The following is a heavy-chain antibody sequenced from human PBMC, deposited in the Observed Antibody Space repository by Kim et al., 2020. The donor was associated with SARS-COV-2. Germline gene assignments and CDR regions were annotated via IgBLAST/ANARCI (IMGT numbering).Heavy chain of an antibody. V-gene: IGHV3-48*03. CDR1: GFTFSSYE. Sequence: GGSLRLSCAASGFTFSSYEMNWVRQAPGKGLEWVSYISSRGITIYYADSVKGRFTISRDNAKNSLYLQMNSLRAEDTAIYYCARGYSSGWGVIYWGQGTLVTVSS. CDR3: ARGYSSGWGVIY. CDR2: ISSRGITI. D-gene: IGHD6-19*01. J-gene: IGHJ4*02.